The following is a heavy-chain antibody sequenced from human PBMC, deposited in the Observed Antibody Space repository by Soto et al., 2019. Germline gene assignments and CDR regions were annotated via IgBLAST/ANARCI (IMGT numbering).Heavy chain of an antibody. J-gene: IGHJ4*02. V-gene: IGHV1-18*01. CDR2: ISPYNGNR. Sequence: QLQLVQSGAEVKWPGASVTVSCKASGYTFRAYGVTWVRQAPGQGLEWMGWISPYNGNRHYAQNFQGRVTMTTDTSTNTAYMELRSLTSDDTSVYYCARGETTLDYWGQGTLVTVSS. CDR1: GYTFRAYG. CDR3: ARGETTLDY. D-gene: IGHD4-17*01.